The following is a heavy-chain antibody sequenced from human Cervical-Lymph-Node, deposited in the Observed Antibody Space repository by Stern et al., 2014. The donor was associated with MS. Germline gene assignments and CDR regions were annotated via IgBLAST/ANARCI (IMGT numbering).Heavy chain of an antibody. J-gene: IGHJ4*02. V-gene: IGHV5-51*03. D-gene: IGHD3-10*01. Sequence: VQLVQSGAEVKQPGEALKISCKGSGYSFTSYWIGWVRQMPGKGLERMEIIYPGDSETRYRPSFQGQLTISAVKSISTAYLQWSSLKASDTAMYCCATNYYGSGVDYWGQGTLVTGS. CDR1: GYSFTSYW. CDR3: ATNYYGSGVDY. CDR2: IYPGDSET.